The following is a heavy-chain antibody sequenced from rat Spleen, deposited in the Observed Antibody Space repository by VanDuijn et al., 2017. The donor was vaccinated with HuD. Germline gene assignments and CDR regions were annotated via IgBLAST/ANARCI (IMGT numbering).Heavy chain of an antibody. Sequence: EVQLVESGGGLVQPGRSLKLSCAASGFTLSDHAMAWVRQFQKKGLEWVAIIIYVGSGTFYRVSVNGRFTITRENAENTVYLQMDSLRSEETATYYCARGGFFRYWGQGVMVTVSS. V-gene: IGHV5-7*01. CDR2: IIYVGSGT. CDR1: GFTLSDHA. CDR3: ARGGFFRY. J-gene: IGHJ2*01. D-gene: IGHD1-6*01.